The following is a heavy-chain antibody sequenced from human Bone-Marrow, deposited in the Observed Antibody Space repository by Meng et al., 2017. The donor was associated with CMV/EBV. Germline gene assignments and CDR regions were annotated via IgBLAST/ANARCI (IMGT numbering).Heavy chain of an antibody. CDR1: GFTFSSYA. D-gene: IGHD2-15*01. V-gene: IGHV3-9*01. J-gene: IGHJ4*02. CDR2: ISWNSGSI. CDR3: AKEEADRGGFDY. Sequence: SLKISCAASGFTFSSYAMHWVRQAPGKGPEWVSGISWNSGSIGYADSVKGRFTISRDNAKNTLYLQMNSLRAEDTAVYYCAKEEADRGGFDYWGQGTLVTVSS.